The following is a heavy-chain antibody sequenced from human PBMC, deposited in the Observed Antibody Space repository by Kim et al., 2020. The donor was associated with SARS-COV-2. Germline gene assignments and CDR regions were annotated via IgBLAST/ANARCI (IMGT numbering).Heavy chain of an antibody. CDR1: GFTFSSYG. CDR3: AKYGQQLVSYYYYYGMDV. Sequence: GGSLRLSCAASGFTFSSYGMHWVRQAPGKGLGWVAVISYDGSNKYYADSVKGRFTISRDNSKNTLYLQMNSLRAEDTAVYYCAKYGQQLVSYYYYYGMDVWGQGTTVTVSS. V-gene: IGHV3-30*18. D-gene: IGHD6-13*01. J-gene: IGHJ6*02. CDR2: ISYDGSNK.